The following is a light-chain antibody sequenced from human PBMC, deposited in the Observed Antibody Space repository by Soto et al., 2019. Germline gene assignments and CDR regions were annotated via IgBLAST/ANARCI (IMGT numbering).Light chain of an antibody. CDR2: SNS. V-gene: IGLV1-44*01. J-gene: IGLJ1*01. Sequence: QSVLTQPPSASGTPGQRVTFSCSGSSSNIGGNTVSWFQHLPRTAPKLLIFSNSQRPSGVPDRFSGDKSGTSASLAISGLPSEDEANYYCATWDDGLSAYVFGTGTKVTVL. CDR3: ATWDDGLSAYV. CDR1: SSNIGGNT.